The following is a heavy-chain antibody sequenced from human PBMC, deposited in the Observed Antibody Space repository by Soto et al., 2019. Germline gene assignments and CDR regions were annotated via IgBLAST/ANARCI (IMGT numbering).Heavy chain of an antibody. J-gene: IGHJ6*02. Sequence: EVQLLESGGGLVQPGGSRRLSCAASGFTFSNYGMSWIRQAPGKGLEWVSSISTSGGSTFYAESVKGRFTISRDNSNNTLNLQMKSQRAEDTAVDYCSKAKMYIEDRYGIDVWGQGTTVTVSS. V-gene: IGHV3-23*01. CDR3: SKAKMYIEDRYGIDV. D-gene: IGHD5-12*01. CDR1: GFTFSNYG. CDR2: ISTSGGST.